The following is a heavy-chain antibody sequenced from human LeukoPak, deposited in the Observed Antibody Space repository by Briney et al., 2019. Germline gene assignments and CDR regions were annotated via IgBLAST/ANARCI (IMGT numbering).Heavy chain of an antibody. CDR1: GGSISSYY. CDR3: ARAVVVAAATHAGIFWFDP. D-gene: IGHD2-15*01. J-gene: IGHJ5*02. V-gene: IGHV4-4*07. Sequence: SETLSLTCTVSGGSISSYYWSWIRQPAGKGLEWIGRIYTSGSTNYNPSLKSRVTMSVDTSKNQFSLKLSSVTAADTAVYYCARAVVVAAATHAGIFWFDPWGQGTLVTVSS. CDR2: IYTSGST.